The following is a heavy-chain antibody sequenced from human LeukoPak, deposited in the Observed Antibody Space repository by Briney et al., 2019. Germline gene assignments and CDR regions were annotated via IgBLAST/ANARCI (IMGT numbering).Heavy chain of an antibody. J-gene: IGHJ3*02. CDR2: MNPNSGNT. V-gene: IGHV1-8*01. CDR3: ARVYSYGSLDAFDI. D-gene: IGHD5-18*01. CDR1: GYTFTSYD. Sequence: ASVKVSCKASGYTFTSYDINWVRQATGQGLEWMGWMNPNSGNTGYAQKFQGRVTMARNTSISTAYKELSSLRSEDTAVYYCARVYSYGSLDAFDIWGPGTMVTVSS.